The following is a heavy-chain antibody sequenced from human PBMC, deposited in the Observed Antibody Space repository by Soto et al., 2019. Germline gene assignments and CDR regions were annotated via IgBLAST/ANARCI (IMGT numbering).Heavy chain of an antibody. CDR2: IYYSGST. CDR1: GGSISSSSYY. D-gene: IGHD3-9*01. Sequence: QLQLQESGPGLVKPSETLSLTCTVSGGSISSSSYYWGWIRQPPGKGLEWIGSIYYSGSTYYNPALNSRVTISVDTSKNQFSLKLSSVTAADTAVYYCATTGYYAILTADYWGQGTLVTVSS. J-gene: IGHJ4*02. CDR3: ATTGYYAILTADY. V-gene: IGHV4-39*01.